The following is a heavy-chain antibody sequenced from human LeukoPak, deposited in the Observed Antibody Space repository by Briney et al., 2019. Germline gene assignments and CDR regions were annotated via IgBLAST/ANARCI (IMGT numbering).Heavy chain of an antibody. CDR2: IIPIFGTA. Sequence: ASVKVSCKASGGTFSSYAISWVRQAPGQGLEWMGGIIPIFGTANYAQKFQGRVTITADESTSTAYTELSSLRSEDTAVYYCARALSYRDGYSDAYYYYYYTDVWGKGTTVTISS. CDR3: ARALSYRDGYSDAYYYYYYTDV. CDR1: GGTFSSYA. J-gene: IGHJ6*03. D-gene: IGHD5-24*01. V-gene: IGHV1-69*13.